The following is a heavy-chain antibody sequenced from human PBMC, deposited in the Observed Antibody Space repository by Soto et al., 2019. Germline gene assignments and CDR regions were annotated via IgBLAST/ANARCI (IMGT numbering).Heavy chain of an antibody. CDR1: GDSMTKYY. CDR3: ARTVGAAYYFDF. Sequence: QVQLQESGPGLVKPSETLSLTCTVSGDSMTKYYWSWIRQPAGKGLEWIGRIYTSGSTNYNPSLKSRVTMSKDTSNNHFSLKLKSVTAADTAVYYCARTVGAAYYFDFWGQGALVTVSS. V-gene: IGHV4-4*07. D-gene: IGHD1-26*01. CDR2: IYTSGST. J-gene: IGHJ4*02.